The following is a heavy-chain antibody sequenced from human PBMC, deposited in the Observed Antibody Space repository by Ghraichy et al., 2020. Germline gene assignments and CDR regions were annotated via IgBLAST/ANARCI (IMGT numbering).Heavy chain of an antibody. Sequence: AASGFTFSTYWMHWVRQAPGKGLVWVSRINSDGSSTSYADSVKGRFTISRDNAKNTLYLQMNSLRAEDTAVYSCARGLGIASAGTTGGWFDPWGQGTLVTVSS. J-gene: IGHJ5*02. CDR3: ARGLGIASAGTTGGWFDP. V-gene: IGHV3-74*01. CDR2: INSDGSST. D-gene: IGHD6-13*01. CDR1: GFTFSTYW.